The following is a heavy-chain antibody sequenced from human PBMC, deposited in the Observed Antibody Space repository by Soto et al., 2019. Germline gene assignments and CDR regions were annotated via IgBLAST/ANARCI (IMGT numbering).Heavy chain of an antibody. CDR1: GYSFTSLD. V-gene: IGHV1-8*01. Sequence: VKVSCKASGYSFTSLDINWVRQTAGQGLEWMGWMQPSTGRTGYAQKFQGRVTMTRDTSINTAYMELTTLTSDDTAFYYCARGVSAGVDYWGQGALVTVSS. CDR3: ARGVSAGVDY. D-gene: IGHD1-26*01. J-gene: IGHJ4*02. CDR2: MQPSTGRT.